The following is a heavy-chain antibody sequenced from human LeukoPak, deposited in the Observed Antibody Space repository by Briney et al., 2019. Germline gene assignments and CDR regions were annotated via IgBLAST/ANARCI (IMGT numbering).Heavy chain of an antibody. CDR1: GYTFTSYD. CDR3: VRAMVRGVQGP. CDR2: MNPNSGNK. D-gene: IGHD3-10*01. V-gene: IGHV1-8*01. Sequence: ASVKVSCKASGYTFTSYDINWVRQATGQGLEWMGWMNPNSGNKGYAQKFQGRVTMTRDTSISTAYMELSSLKSDDTAVYYCVRAMVRGVQGPWGQGTLVTVSS. J-gene: IGHJ5*02.